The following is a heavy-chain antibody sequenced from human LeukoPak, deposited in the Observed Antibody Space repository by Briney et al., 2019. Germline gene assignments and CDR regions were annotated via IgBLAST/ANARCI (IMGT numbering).Heavy chain of an antibody. Sequence: GGSLRLSCAASGFTFSSYSMNWVRKARGKGLEWVSSISSSSSYIYYADSVKGRFTISRDNAKNSLYPQMNSLRAEGTAVYYCARDGRVGGYDYWGQGTLVTVSS. CDR2: ISSSSSYI. J-gene: IGHJ4*02. CDR3: ARDGRVGGYDY. D-gene: IGHD1-26*01. V-gene: IGHV3-21*01. CDR1: GFTFSSYS.